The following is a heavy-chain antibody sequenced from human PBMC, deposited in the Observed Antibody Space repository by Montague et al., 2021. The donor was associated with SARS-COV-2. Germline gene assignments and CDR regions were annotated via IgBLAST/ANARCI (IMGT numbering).Heavy chain of an antibody. D-gene: IGHD7-27*01. V-gene: IGHV3-30*04. CDR1: GFTFNRNS. Sequence: SLRLSCAASGFTFNRNSMHWVRQAPGKGLEWLALLSSDESLERYAESVSGRFTISRDNSKSTVFLQMNSLRPEDTVVYYCARGENPTGFLVDYWGQGTLVTVSS. CDR2: LSSDESLE. CDR3: ARGENPTGFLVDY. J-gene: IGHJ4*02.